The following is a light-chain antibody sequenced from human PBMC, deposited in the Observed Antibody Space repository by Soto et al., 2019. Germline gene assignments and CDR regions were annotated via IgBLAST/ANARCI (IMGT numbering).Light chain of an antibody. V-gene: IGKV1-5*01. J-gene: IGKJ1*01. Sequence: DIQMTQSPSTLSASVGDRVTITCRASQSISSWLAWYQQKPGKAPKLLIYDASSLESGVPSRFSGSGSGTEFTLTISSLQPDDFATYCCQQYNSYSPTWTFGQGTKVDIK. CDR3: QQYNSYSPTWT. CDR2: DAS. CDR1: QSISSW.